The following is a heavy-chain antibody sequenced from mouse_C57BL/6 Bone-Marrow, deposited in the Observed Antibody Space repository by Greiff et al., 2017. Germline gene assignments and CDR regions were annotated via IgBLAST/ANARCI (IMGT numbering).Heavy chain of an antibody. CDR2: FYPGDGDT. CDR3: ERWRLGYGANYAMAY. D-gene: IGHD3-2*02. V-gene: IGHV1-80*01. CDR1: GYAFSSYW. Sequence: QVQLQQSGAELVKPGASVKISCKVSGYAFSSYWMNWVKQRPGKGPEWIGQFYPGDGDTKSNGKFKGKATLTADKSSSTAYMQLRSLTTEDSAVYFCERWRLGYGANYAMAYWGQGTLVTVSA. J-gene: IGHJ4*01.